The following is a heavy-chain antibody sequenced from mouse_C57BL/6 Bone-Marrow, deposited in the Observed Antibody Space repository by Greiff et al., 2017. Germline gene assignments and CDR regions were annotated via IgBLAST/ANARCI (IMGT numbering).Heavy chain of an antibody. Sequence: QVQLQQSGPELVKPGASVKISCKASGYAFSSSWMNWVKQRPGKGLEWIGRIYPGDGDTNYNGKFKGKATLTADKSSSTAYMQRSSLTSEDSAVYFCARVGPYYSNYGAMDYWGQGTSVTVAS. J-gene: IGHJ4*01. CDR3: ARVGPYYSNYGAMDY. V-gene: IGHV1-82*01. CDR1: GYAFSSSW. D-gene: IGHD2-5*01. CDR2: IYPGDGDT.